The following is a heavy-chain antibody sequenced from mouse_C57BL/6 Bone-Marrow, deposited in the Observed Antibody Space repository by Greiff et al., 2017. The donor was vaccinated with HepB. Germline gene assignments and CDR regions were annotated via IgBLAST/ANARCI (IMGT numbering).Heavy chain of an antibody. CDR2: INPNNGGT. D-gene: IGHD2-5*01. Sequence: VQLKESGPELVKPGASVKMSCKASGYTFTDYNMHWVKQSHGKSLEWIGYINPNNGGTSYNQKFKGKATLTVNKSSSTAYMELRSLTSEDSAVYYCARPLYYSNLYYAMDYWGQGTSVTVSS. CDR3: ARPLYYSNLYYAMDY. J-gene: IGHJ4*01. CDR1: GYTFTDYN. V-gene: IGHV1-22*01.